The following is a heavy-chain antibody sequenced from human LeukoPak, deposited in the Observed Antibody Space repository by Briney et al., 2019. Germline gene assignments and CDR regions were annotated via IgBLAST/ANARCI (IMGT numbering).Heavy chain of an antibody. CDR2: IRSKAYGGTT. CDR3: TKKGDYVWGSYRYYYYYMDV. CDR1: GFTFGDYA. J-gene: IGHJ6*03. D-gene: IGHD3-16*02. V-gene: IGHV3-49*04. Sequence: GGSLRLSCTASGFTFGDYAMSWVRQAPGKGLEWVGFIRSKAYGGTTEYAASVKGRFTISRDDSKSIAYLQMNSLKTEDTAVYYCTKKGDYVWGSYRYYYYYMDVWGKGTTVTVSS.